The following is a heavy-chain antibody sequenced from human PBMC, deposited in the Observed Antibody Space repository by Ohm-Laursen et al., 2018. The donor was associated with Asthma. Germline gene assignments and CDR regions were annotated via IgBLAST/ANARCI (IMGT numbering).Heavy chain of an antibody. D-gene: IGHD3-22*01. V-gene: IGHV3-30*03. CDR3: ARAPTYYYDSSGYPDAFDI. CDR1: GFTFSSYG. CDR2: ISYDGSNK. Sequence: SLRLSCTASGFTFSSYGMHWVRQAPGKGLEWVAVISYDGSNKYYADSVKGRFTISRDNSKNTLYLQMSSLRSEDTAMYYCARAPTYYYDSSGYPDAFDIWGQGTMVTVSS. J-gene: IGHJ3*02.